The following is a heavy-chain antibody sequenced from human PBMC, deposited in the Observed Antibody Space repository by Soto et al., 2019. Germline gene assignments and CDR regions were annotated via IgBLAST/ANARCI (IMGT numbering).Heavy chain of an antibody. J-gene: IGHJ4*02. CDR1: GGSVSSGSYY. V-gene: IGHV4-61*01. CDR3: ARDYGDYFDY. Sequence: SETLSLTCTVSGGSVSSGSYYWSWIRQPPGKGLEWIGYISYSGSTNYNPSLKSRVTMSVDTSKNQFSLKLSSVTAADTAVYYCARDYGDYFDYWGQGTLVTVSS. D-gene: IGHD4-17*01. CDR2: ISYSGST.